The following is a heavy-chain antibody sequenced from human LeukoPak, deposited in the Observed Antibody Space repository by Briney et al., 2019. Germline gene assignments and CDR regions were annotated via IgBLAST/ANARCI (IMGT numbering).Heavy chain of an antibody. CDR3: AKIKSGIDS. D-gene: IGHD6-25*01. J-gene: IGHJ4*02. CDR2: IYSDGTR. V-gene: IGHV3-53*01. CDR1: GFSVSNNY. Sequence: GGSLRLSCAASGFSVSNNYMTWVRQAPGKGLEWVSVIYSDGTRYYRDSVKGRFTISRDNSKNTLYLQMNSLRVEDTALYCCAKIKSGIDSWGQGTLVTVSS.